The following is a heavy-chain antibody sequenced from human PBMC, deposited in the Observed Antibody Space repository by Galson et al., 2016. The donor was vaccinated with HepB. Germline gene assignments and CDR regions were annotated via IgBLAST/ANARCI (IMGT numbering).Heavy chain of an antibody. J-gene: IGHJ5*02. CDR2: LDQDGAEK. V-gene: IGHV3-7*05. D-gene: IGHD3-10*01. Sequence: SLRLSCAASGFSFSSYFMTWVRQAPGKGLEWVANLDQDGAEKNYADSVRGRFTISRDNAKHSLYLQMNSLRVEDTAFYYCARSNFGESGWFDPWGQGTLVTVSS. CDR3: ARSNFGESGWFDP. CDR1: GFSFSSYF.